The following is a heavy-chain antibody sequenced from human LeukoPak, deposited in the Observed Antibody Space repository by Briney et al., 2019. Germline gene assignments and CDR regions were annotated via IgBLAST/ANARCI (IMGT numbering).Heavy chain of an antibody. D-gene: IGHD3-10*01. CDR3: ARHTHNTYYYGSGSSAIDY. Sequence: SETLSLTCAVYGGSFSGYYWSWIRQPPGKGLEWIGEINHSGSTNYNPSLKSRVTISVDTSKNQFSLKLSSVTAADTAVYYCARHTHNTYYYGSGSSAIDYWGQGTLVTVSS. CDR1: GGSFSGYY. J-gene: IGHJ4*02. CDR2: INHSGST. V-gene: IGHV4-34*01.